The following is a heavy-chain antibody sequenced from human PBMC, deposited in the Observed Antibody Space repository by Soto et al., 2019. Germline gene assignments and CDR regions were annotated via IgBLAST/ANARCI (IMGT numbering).Heavy chain of an antibody. Sequence: QVQLVQSGAEVKKPGSSVKVSCKASGGTFSSYTISWVRQAPGQGLEWMGRIIPIPGIANYARKFQGRVTITADKSTSTAYMELSRLRSEDTAVYYCASYVDIAMLFDYWGQGTLVTVSS. CDR2: IIPIPGIA. CDR3: ASYVDIAMLFDY. D-gene: IGHD5-18*01. J-gene: IGHJ4*02. CDR1: GGTFSSYT. V-gene: IGHV1-69*02.